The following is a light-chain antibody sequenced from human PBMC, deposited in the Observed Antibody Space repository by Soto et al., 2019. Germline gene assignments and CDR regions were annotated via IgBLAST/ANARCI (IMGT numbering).Light chain of an antibody. Sequence: QSLLTQPASVSGSPGQSITISCTGTSSDVGGYNYVSWYQQHPGKAPKVMIYEVSHRPSGVSDRFSGSKSGNTASLTISGLQAEDEADYYCSSYTTSTTLVVFGGGTKVTVL. CDR2: EVS. CDR3: SSYTTSTTLVV. V-gene: IGLV2-14*01. CDR1: SSDVGGYNY. J-gene: IGLJ3*02.